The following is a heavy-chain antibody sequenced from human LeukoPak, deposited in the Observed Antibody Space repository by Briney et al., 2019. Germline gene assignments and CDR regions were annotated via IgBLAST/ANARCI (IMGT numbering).Heavy chain of an antibody. V-gene: IGHV3-74*01. Sequence: GGSLRLSCAASGFTFSGYGMYWFRQAPGKGLVWFSHINGDGTTTNYADSVKGRFTISRDNAKNTLYLQMNSLRAEDTAVYYCARGGVAAGFDYWGQGALVTVSS. CDR3: ARGGVAAGFDY. CDR1: GFTFSGYG. CDR2: INGDGTTT. J-gene: IGHJ4*02. D-gene: IGHD6-13*01.